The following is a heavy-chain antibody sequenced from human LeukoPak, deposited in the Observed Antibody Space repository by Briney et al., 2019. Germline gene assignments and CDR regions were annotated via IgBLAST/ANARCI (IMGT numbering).Heavy chain of an antibody. Sequence: PSETLSLTCAVYGGSFSGYYWSWIRQPPGKGLEWIGEINHSGSTNYNPSLKSRVTISVDTSKNQFSLKLSSVTAADTAVYYCARLWYDSSGYPSSGFDYWGQGTLVTVSS. CDR2: INHSGST. CDR3: ARLWYDSSGYPSSGFDY. D-gene: IGHD3-22*01. J-gene: IGHJ4*02. CDR1: GGSFSGYY. V-gene: IGHV4-34*01.